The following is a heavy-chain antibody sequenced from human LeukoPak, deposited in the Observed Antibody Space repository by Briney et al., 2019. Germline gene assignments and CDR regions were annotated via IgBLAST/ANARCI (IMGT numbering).Heavy chain of an antibody. CDR2: VSGSGDRT. CDR3: AKVSVVGTTAGYFDY. CDR1: GFTFKNYA. Sequence: AGSLSLSCAASGFTFKNYAMSWVRQAPGKGLEWVSIVSGSGDRTYYADFVKGQVTISRDNSKNTLYLELSSLRAEDTAVYLCAKVSVVGTTAGYFDYWGQGTLVTVSS. V-gene: IGHV3-23*01. D-gene: IGHD3-22*01. J-gene: IGHJ4*01.